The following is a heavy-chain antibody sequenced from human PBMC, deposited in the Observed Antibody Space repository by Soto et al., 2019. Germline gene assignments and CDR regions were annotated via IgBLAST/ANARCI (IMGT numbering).Heavy chain of an antibody. CDR3: ASEAYSLHRAAAGN. J-gene: IGHJ4*02. D-gene: IGHD6-13*01. Sequence: QVQLVESGGGLVKPGGSLRLSCAASGFTFSDYYMSWIRQAPGKGLEWVSYISSSGSTIYYAASVKGRFTTSRDNAKNSLYLQMNSLRAEDTAVYYCASEAYSLHRAAAGNWGQGTLVTVSS. CDR1: GFTFSDYY. V-gene: IGHV3-11*01. CDR2: ISSSGSTI.